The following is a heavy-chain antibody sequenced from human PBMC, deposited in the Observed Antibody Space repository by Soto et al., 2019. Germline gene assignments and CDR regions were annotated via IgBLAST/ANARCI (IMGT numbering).Heavy chain of an antibody. CDR2: IYHSGST. D-gene: IGHD3-3*01. J-gene: IGHJ5*02. V-gene: IGHV4-30-2*03. CDR3: ARHDRFLEWLFSPTWFDP. Sequence: SETLSLTCAVSGGSISSGGYSWSWIRQPPGKGLEWIGYIYHSGSTYYNPSLKSRVTISVDTSKNQFSLKLSSVTAADTAVYYCARHDRFLEWLFSPTWFDPWGQGTLVTVSS. CDR1: GGSISSGGYS.